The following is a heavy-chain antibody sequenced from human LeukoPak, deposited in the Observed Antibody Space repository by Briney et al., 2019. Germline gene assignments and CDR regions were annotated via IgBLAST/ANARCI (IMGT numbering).Heavy chain of an antibody. J-gene: IGHJ4*02. CDR2: IRYDGSNK. CDR1: GFTFSSYG. CDR3: ARAFGYGDYYYFDY. Sequence: GGSLRLSCAASGFTFSSYGMHSVRQAPGKGLEWVAFIRYDGSNKYYADSVKGRFTISRDNSKNTMYLQMNSLRAEDTAVYYCARAFGYGDYYYFDYWGQGTLVTVSS. D-gene: IGHD4-17*01. V-gene: IGHV3-30*02.